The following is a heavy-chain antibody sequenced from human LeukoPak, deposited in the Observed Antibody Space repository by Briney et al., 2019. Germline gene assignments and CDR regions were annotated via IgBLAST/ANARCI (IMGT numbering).Heavy chain of an antibody. CDR2: IYSGGST. V-gene: IGHV3-53*01. D-gene: IGHD1-26*01. Sequence: GGSLRLSCAASGFTFSSYAMSWVRQAPGKGLEWVSVIYSGGSTYYADSVKGRFTISRDNSKNTLYLQMNSLRAEDTAVYYCARTLARASSSGSYYGAFDIWGQGTMVTVSS. CDR1: GFTFSSYA. J-gene: IGHJ3*02. CDR3: ARTLARASSSGSYYGAFDI.